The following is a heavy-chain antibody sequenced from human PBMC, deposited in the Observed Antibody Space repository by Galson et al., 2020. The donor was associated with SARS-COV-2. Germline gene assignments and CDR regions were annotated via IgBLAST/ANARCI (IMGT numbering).Heavy chain of an antibody. V-gene: IGHV4-39*07. CDR1: GGSISSSSYY. CDR2: IYYSGST. J-gene: IGHJ5*02. D-gene: IGHD2-21*01. Sequence: SETLSLTCTVSGGSISSSSYYWGWIRQPPGKGLEWIGSIYYSGSTYYNPSLKSRVTISVDTSKNQFSLKLSSVTAADTAVYYCVRPSAYCGGDCYWNNWFDPWGQGTLVTVSS. CDR3: VRPSAYCGGDCYWNNWFDP.